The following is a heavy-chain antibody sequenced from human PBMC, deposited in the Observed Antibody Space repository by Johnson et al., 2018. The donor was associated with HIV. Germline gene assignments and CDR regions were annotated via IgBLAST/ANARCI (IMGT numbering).Heavy chain of an antibody. V-gene: IGHV3-13*01. CDR1: GFTFSSYD. CDR3: ARRDPWVENGAFDI. CDR2: IGTAGDT. Sequence: VQLVESGGGLVQPGGSLRLSCAASGFTFSSYDMHWVRQATGKGLEWVSAIGTAGDTYYPGYVKGRFTTSRENAKNSLYLQMNSLRAGDTAVYFCARRDPWVENGAFDIWGQGTMVTVSS. D-gene: IGHD5-24*01. J-gene: IGHJ3*02.